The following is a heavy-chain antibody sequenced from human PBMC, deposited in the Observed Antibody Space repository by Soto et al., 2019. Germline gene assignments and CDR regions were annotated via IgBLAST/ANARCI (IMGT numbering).Heavy chain of an antibody. CDR3: ARHPTIAELMVYATHYFDH. CDR1: GGSISSSSYY. J-gene: IGHJ4*02. CDR2: IYYTGST. Sequence: PSETLSLTCTVSGGSISSSSYYWGWIRQPPGKGLEWIGSIYYTGSTHYNPALKSRVTISVDTSKNQFSLKLSSVTAADTAVYYCARHPTIAELMVYATHYFDHWGQGTLVTVSS. D-gene: IGHD2-8*01. V-gene: IGHV4-39*01.